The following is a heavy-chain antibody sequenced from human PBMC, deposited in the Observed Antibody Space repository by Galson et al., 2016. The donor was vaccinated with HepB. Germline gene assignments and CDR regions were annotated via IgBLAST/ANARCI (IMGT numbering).Heavy chain of an antibody. D-gene: IGHD2-15*01. CDR1: GYTFTGYY. J-gene: IGHJ1*01. Sequence: SVKVSCKASGYTFTGYYIHWVRQAPGQGLEWMGWINPNSGDTNSAQKFQGRVTMTRDTSISTAYMELSRLRSDDTAVYYCAREGGAAEDIVVVAAAIWGQGTLVTVSS. CDR3: AREGGAAEDIVVVAAAI. CDR2: INPNSGDT. V-gene: IGHV1-2*02.